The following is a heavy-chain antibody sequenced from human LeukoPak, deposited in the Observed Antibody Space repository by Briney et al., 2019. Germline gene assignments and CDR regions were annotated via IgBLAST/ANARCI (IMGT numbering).Heavy chain of an antibody. CDR1: GLTFSSHE. Sequence: GGSLRLSCAAFGLTFSSHEMNWVRQAPGKGLEWVSYINSNINTIYYADSVKGRFTISRDNAKNSLFLQMNSLRAEDTAVYYCARGGYCSGGTCYLFNAFDIWGQGTIVTVSS. CDR2: INSNINTI. J-gene: IGHJ3*02. D-gene: IGHD2-15*01. V-gene: IGHV3-48*03. CDR3: ARGGYCSGGTCYLFNAFDI.